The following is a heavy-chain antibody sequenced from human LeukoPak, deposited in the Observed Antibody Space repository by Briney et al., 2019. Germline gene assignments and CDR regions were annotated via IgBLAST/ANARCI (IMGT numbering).Heavy chain of an antibody. CDR3: ARISGYEVWFDP. V-gene: IGHV4-59*01. Sequence: TSETLSLTCTVSGGSISSYYWSWIRQPPGKGREWIGYIYYSGSTNYNPSLKSRVTISVDTSKNQFSLKLSSVTAADTAVYYCARISGYEVWFDPWGQGTLVTVSS. CDR2: IYYSGST. CDR1: GGSISSYY. J-gene: IGHJ5*02. D-gene: IGHD5-12*01.